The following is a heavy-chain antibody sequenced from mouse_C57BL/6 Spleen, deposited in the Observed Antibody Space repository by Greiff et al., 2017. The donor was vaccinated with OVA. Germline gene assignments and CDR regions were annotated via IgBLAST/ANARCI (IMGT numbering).Heavy chain of an antibody. CDR3: ASELGRAWFAY. J-gene: IGHJ3*01. CDR1: GFSLTSYG. Sequence: QVQLKQSGPGLVQPSQSLSITCTVSGFSLTSYGVHWVRQSPGKGLEWLGVIWSGGSTDYNAAFISRLSISKDNSKSKVFFKMNSLQADDTVIYYCASELGRAWFAYWGQGTLVTVSA. CDR2: IWSGGST. D-gene: IGHD4-1*01. V-gene: IGHV2-2*01.